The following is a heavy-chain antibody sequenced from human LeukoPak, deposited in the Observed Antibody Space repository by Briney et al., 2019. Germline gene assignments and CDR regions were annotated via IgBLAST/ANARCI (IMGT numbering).Heavy chain of an antibody. CDR2: IYHSGST. Sequence: SETLSLTCTVSGYSISSGYYWGWIRQPPGKGLEWIGSIYHSGSTNYNPSLKSRVTISVDTSKNQFSLKLSSVTAADTAVYYCARQGAPHYCSSTSCPFDYWGQGTLVTVSS. J-gene: IGHJ4*02. D-gene: IGHD2-2*01. CDR3: ARQGAPHYCSSTSCPFDY. V-gene: IGHV4-38-2*02. CDR1: GYSISSGYY.